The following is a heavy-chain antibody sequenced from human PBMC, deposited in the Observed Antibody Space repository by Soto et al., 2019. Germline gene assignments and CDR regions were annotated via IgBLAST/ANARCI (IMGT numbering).Heavy chain of an antibody. J-gene: IGHJ5*02. V-gene: IGHV1-18*01. D-gene: IGHD3-3*02. CDR1: GYTFTSYG. CDR3: ATRSPAFDP. CDR2: ITTDKGKT. Sequence: QVQLVQSGPEVKKPGASVKVSCKTSGYTFTSYGISWVRQAPGEGLEWMGWITTDKGKTTYAQKFQGRVTMTTDTSTSTAYMEIRSMRSDDTAVYYCATRSPAFDPWCQGTLVAVST.